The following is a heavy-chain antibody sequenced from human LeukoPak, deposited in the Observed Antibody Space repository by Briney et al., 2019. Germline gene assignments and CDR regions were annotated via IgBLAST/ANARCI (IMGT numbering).Heavy chain of an antibody. CDR3: ARDFKYYDSSGYYAFDI. D-gene: IGHD3-22*01. Sequence: SETLSLTCIVSGGSIRSYYWSWIRQPPGKGLEWIGYIYNSGSTNYNPSLKSRVTISVDTSKNQFSLKLSSVTAADTAVYYCARDFKYYDSSGYYAFDIWGQGTMVTVSS. CDR2: IYNSGST. CDR1: GGSIRSYY. J-gene: IGHJ3*02. V-gene: IGHV4-59*01.